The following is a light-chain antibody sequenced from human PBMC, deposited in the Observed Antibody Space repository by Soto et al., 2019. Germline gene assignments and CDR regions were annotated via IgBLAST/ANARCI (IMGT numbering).Light chain of an antibody. CDR3: QHSSSTPPLT. CDR1: QSISIY. V-gene: IGKV1-39*01. J-gene: IGKJ3*01. CDR2: AAS. Sequence: DIQMTQSPSSLSASVGDRVTITCRASQSISIYLNWYQQKPGKAPKLLIYAASSLQSRVPSRFSDDEPGTDFTLTISSLQPNDFATYNCQHSSSTPPLTFGPRNNVDI.